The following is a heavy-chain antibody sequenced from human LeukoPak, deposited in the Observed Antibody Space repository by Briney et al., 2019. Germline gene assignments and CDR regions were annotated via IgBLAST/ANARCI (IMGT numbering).Heavy chain of an antibody. D-gene: IGHD3-9*01. V-gene: IGHV3-53*01. J-gene: IGHJ4*02. CDR2: IYSGGST. CDR1: GFTVSSNY. Sequence: GGSLRLSCAASGFTVSSNYMSWVRQAPGKGLEWVSVIYSGGSTYYPDSVKGRFTISRDNSKNTLYLQMNSLRAEDTAVYYCARQYYDILTGHFGYWGQGTLVTVSS. CDR3: ARQYYDILTGHFGY.